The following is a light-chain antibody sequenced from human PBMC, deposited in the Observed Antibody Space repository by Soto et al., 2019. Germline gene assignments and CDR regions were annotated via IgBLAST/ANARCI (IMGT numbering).Light chain of an antibody. CDR3: QQYNNWPIT. Sequence: EIVMTQSPATLSVSPGERATLSCRASQSVSSNLAWYQQKPGQAPRPLIYGESTRATGIPARFSGSGSGTEFTLTISSLQSEDFAVYYCQQYNNWPITFGQGTRLEI. CDR1: QSVSSN. J-gene: IGKJ5*01. V-gene: IGKV3-15*01. CDR2: GES.